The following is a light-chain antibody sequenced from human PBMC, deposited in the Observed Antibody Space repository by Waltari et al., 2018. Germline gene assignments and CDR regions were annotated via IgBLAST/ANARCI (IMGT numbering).Light chain of an antibody. V-gene: IGKV3-20*01. CDR3: QQYSASTGT. Sequence: EIVLTQSPGTMSLSPGDRATLSCRASQTINSNHLAWYQQKPGQAPRLLIHGASSRALGIPDRFCGSGSGTDFTLTISRLEPEDSGVYYCQQYSASTGTFGQGTKVEIK. CDR2: GAS. J-gene: IGKJ1*01. CDR1: QTINSNH.